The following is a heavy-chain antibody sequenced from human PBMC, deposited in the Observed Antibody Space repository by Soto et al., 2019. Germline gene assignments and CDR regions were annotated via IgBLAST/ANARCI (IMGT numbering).Heavy chain of an antibody. V-gene: IGHV6-1*01. CDR3: ARGSWDDVSGHYYMDV. CDR1: GDSVSSNSAA. CDR2: TYYRSKWYS. J-gene: IGHJ6*03. D-gene: IGHD1-1*01. Sequence: SQTLSLTCDISGDSVSSNSAAWNWIRQTPSRGLEWLGRTYYRSKWYSNYAISVKSRVTVNPDTFKNQFSLQLNSVTPEDTAVYYCARGSWDDVSGHYYMDVWGKGTSVTVSS.